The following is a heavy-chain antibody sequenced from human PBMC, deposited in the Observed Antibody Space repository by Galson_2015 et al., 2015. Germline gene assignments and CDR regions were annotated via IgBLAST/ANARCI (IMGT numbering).Heavy chain of an antibody. V-gene: IGHV3-30*03. J-gene: IGHJ5*02. CDR2: ISYDGSNK. CDR1: GFTFSDYA. D-gene: IGHD3-22*01. CDR3: ARGDYDRSGHVILDP. Sequence: SLRLSCAVSGFTFSDYAMHWVRQAPGKGLEWVTVISYDGSNKYFADSVKGRFTISRDDSKNLLYLQMDSLRVEDTALYYCARGDYDRSGHVILDPWGQGTQVTVSS.